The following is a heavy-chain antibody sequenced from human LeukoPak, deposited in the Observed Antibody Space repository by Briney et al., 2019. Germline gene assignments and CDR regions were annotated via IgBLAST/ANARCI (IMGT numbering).Heavy chain of an antibody. D-gene: IGHD6-19*01. V-gene: IGHV3-23*01. CDR1: GFTFSIYS. CDR2: ISGNGDNT. CDR3: ATVTGWYPLDY. J-gene: IGHJ4*02. Sequence: GGSLRLSCAASGFTFSIYSMSWVRQAPGKGLEWVSKISGNGDNTYYADSVKGRFTISRDNSKNTMYLQMNSLRAEDTAVYYCATVTGWYPLDYWGQGNLVTVSS.